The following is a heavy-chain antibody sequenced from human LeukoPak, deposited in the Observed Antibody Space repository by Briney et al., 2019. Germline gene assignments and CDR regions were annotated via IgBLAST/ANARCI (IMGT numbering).Heavy chain of an antibody. CDR1: GFTFSSYE. D-gene: IGHD6-13*01. J-gene: IGHJ4*02. V-gene: IGHV3-48*03. CDR3: AREGIAAAGPFDY. CDR2: ISSSGGAI. Sequence: PGGSLRLSCAASGFTFSSYEMNWVRQAPRKGLEWVSYISSSGGAIYYPDSVEGRFTISRDNAKNSLYLQMNSLRAEDTAVYYCAREGIAAAGPFDYWGQGTLVTVSS.